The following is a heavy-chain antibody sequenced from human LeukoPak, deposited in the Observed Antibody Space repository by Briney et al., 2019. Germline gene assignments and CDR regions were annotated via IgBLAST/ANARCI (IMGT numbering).Heavy chain of an antibody. J-gene: IGHJ6*02. D-gene: IGHD4-17*01. CDR1: GFTFSSYW. V-gene: IGHV3-74*01. Sequence: PGGSLRLSCAASGFTFSSYWMHWVRQAPGKGLVWVSRINSDGSSTSYADSVKGRFTISRDNAKNTLYLQMNSLRAEDTAVYYCARAYGDTNYYYYGMDVWGQGTTVTVSS. CDR2: INSDGSST. CDR3: ARAYGDTNYYYYGMDV.